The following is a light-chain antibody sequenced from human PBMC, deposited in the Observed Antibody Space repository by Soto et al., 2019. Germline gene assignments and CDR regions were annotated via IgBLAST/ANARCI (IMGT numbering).Light chain of an antibody. J-gene: IGKJ1*01. CDR3: QHYGSSWT. CDR1: QSVSSSY. V-gene: IGKV3-20*01. Sequence: EIVLTQSPGTLSLSPGERATLSCRASQSVSSSYLAWYQQKPGQAPRLLIYGASSRATGIPDRFSGSGSGTDFTLTISRLEPEECAVYYCQHYGSSWTFGQGTKVEIK. CDR2: GAS.